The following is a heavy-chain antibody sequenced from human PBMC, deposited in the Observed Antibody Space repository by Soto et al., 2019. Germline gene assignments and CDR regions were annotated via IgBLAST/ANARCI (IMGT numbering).Heavy chain of an antibody. D-gene: IGHD6-6*01. CDR3: ARDKGLYSSLDFDY. CDR1: GYTFSIYG. J-gene: IGHJ4*02. Sequence: QVQLVQSGAEVKKPGASVKVSCKASGYTFSIYGISWVRQAPGQGLEWMGWISTYNGNTNYAQKLQGRVTMTTDTSTSTAYMELRSLRSDDTAVYYCARDKGLYSSLDFDYWGQGTLVTVSS. V-gene: IGHV1-18*01. CDR2: ISTYNGNT.